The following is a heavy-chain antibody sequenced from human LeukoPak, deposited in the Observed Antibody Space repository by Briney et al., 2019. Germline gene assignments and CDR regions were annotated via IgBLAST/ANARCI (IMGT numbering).Heavy chain of an antibody. Sequence: GGSLRLSCAASGFTFSDYYMSWIRQAPGKGLEWVSYISSSGSTIYYADSVKGRFTISRDNAKNSLYLQMNSLRAEDTAVYYCAREAYCSGGSCYPSGMDVWGKGTTVTVSS. CDR2: ISSSGSTI. CDR1: GFTFSDYY. CDR3: AREAYCSGGSCYPSGMDV. D-gene: IGHD2-15*01. V-gene: IGHV3-11*04. J-gene: IGHJ6*03.